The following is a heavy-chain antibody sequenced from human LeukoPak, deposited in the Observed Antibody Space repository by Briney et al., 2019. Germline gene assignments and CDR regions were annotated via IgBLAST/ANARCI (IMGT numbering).Heavy chain of an antibody. CDR1: DYSISSGYY. CDR3: ARFDSSEYDAFES. CDR2: FYHSGSP. D-gene: IGHD6-19*01. Sequence: KPSEILSLTCTVSDYSISSGYYWGWIRQPPGQGLEWIGSFYHSGSPYYNPSLKSRVTISIDTSKDQFSLRLTSVTAADTAVYYCARFDSSEYDAFESWGQGTMVTVSS. J-gene: IGHJ3*02. V-gene: IGHV4-38-2*02.